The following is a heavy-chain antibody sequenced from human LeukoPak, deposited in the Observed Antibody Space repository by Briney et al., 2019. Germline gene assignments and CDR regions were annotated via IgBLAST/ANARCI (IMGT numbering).Heavy chain of an antibody. D-gene: IGHD1-14*01. CDR2: ISADGSVK. CDR3: AREISNNAELDH. Sequence: GGSLRLSCAASGFPFSAYAIHWVRQAPGKGLEWVAVISADGSVKHYAEYIRGRFTISRDNSMNTMYLHVDSLTIADTAVYFCAREISNNAELDHWGQGALVTVSS. V-gene: IGHV3-30*17. J-gene: IGHJ4*02. CDR1: GFPFSAYA.